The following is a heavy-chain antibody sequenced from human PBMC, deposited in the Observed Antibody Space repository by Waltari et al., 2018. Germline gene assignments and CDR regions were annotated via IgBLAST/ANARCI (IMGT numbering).Heavy chain of an antibody. CDR2: INHSGST. Sequence: QVQLQQWGAGLLKPSETLSLTCAVYGGSFSGYYWSWIRQPPGKGLEWIGEINHSGSTNYKPSTRSRVTISVDTSKNRFSLKLSSAPAADPAVYYCARASMARPWFDPWGQGTLVTVSS. V-gene: IGHV4-34*01. CDR3: ARASMARPWFDP. D-gene: IGHD6-6*01. CDR1: GGSFSGYY. J-gene: IGHJ5*02.